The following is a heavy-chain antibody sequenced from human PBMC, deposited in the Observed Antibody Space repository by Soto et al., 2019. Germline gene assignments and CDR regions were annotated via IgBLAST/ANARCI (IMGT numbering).Heavy chain of an antibody. V-gene: IGHV1-18*01. D-gene: IGHD3-22*01. CDR2: ISAYNGNT. CDR1: GYTFTSYG. J-gene: IGHJ6*02. CDR3: ARGLSVIDGEDYYYGMDV. Sequence: ASVKVSCKASGYTFTSYGISWVRQAPGQGLEWMGWISAYNGNTNYAQKLQGRVTMTTDTSTSTAYMELRSLRSDDTAVYYCARGLSVIDGEDYYYGMDVWGQGTTVTVSS.